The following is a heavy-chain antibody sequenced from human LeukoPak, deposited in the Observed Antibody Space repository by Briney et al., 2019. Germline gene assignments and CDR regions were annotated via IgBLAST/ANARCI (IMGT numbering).Heavy chain of an antibody. Sequence: GGSLRLSCAASGFTFSSYEMNWVRQAPGKGLEWVSYISSSGSTIYYADSVKGRFTISRDNAKNSLYLQMNSLRAEDTAVYYCARDHSSASYTYYYYYMDVWGKGTTVTVSS. CDR2: ISSSGSTI. J-gene: IGHJ6*03. CDR3: ARDHSSASYTYYYYYMDV. D-gene: IGHD1-26*01. V-gene: IGHV3-48*03. CDR1: GFTFSSYE.